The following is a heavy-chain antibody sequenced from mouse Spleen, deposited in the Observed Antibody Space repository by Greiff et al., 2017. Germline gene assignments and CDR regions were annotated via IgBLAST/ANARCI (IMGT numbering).Heavy chain of an antibody. J-gene: IGHJ3*01. CDR1: GYTFTSYY. V-gene: IGHV1S56*01. Sequence: VQLQQSGPELVKPGASVRISCKASGYTFTSYYIHWVKQRPGQGLEWIGWIYPGNVNTKYNEKFKGKATLTADKSSSTAYMQLSGLTSEDSAVYFCARPLYYDYDAWFAYWGQGTLVTVSA. CDR2: IYPGNVNT. D-gene: IGHD2-4*01. CDR3: ARPLYYDYDAWFAY.